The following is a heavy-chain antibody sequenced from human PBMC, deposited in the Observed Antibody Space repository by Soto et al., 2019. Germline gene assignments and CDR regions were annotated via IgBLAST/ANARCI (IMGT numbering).Heavy chain of an antibody. CDR3: TTDHNDFWSGYPPYYYYGMDV. Sequence: GPLRPSCAASVLTCSNPWMRSVRQAPGKWLAWVGRIKSKTDGGTTDYAAPVKGRFTISRDDSKNTLYLQMNSLKTEDTAVYYCTTDHNDFWSGYPPYYYYGMDVWGQGTTVTVS. CDR1: VLTCSNPW. D-gene: IGHD3-3*01. V-gene: IGHV3-15*01. J-gene: IGHJ6*02. CDR2: IKSKTDGGTT.